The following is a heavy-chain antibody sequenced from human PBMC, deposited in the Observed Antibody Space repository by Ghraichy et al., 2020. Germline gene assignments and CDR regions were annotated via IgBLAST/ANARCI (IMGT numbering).Heavy chain of an antibody. D-gene: IGHD1-1*01. CDR3: ARGTGTTVDYYYYGMDV. J-gene: IGHJ6*02. Sequence: SETLSLTCTVSGGSISSGGYYWSWIRQHPGKGLEWIGYIYYSGSTYYNPSLKSRVTISVDTSKNQFSLKLSSVTAADTAVYYCARGTGTTVDYYYYGMDVWGQGTTVTVSS. CDR2: IYYSGST. CDR1: GGSISSGGYY. V-gene: IGHV4-31*03.